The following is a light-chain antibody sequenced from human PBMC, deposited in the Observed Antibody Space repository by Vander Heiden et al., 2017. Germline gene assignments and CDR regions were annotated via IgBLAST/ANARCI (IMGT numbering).Light chain of an antibody. CDR3: QHYYSTPFT. V-gene: IGKV4-1*01. J-gene: IGKJ3*01. CDR1: QSVLYSAKNKNY. Sequence: DVVMTQSPPSLAVSLGERATINCKSSQSVLYSAKNKNYLAWYQQKPGQPPKLLIYWASTRESGVPDRFSGSGSGTDFTLTISSLQAEDVAVYYCQHYYSTPFTFGHGTKVEIK. CDR2: WAS.